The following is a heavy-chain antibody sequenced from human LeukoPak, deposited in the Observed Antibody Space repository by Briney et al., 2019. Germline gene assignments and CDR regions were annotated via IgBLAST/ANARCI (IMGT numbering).Heavy chain of an antibody. V-gene: IGHV3-23*01. CDR1: GFTFSTYA. CDR3: AKDSVVVVAATPDY. J-gene: IGHJ4*02. Sequence: QPGGPLRLSCAASGFTFSTYAMSWVRQAPGKGLEWVSVISASGGPTYYADSVKGRFTISRDNSKNTLYLQMNSLRAEDTAVYYCAKDSVVVVAATPDYWGQGTLVTVSS. CDR2: ISASGGPT. D-gene: IGHD2-15*01.